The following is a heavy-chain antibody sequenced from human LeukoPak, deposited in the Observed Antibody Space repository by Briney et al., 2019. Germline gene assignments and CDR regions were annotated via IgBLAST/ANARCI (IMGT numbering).Heavy chain of an antibody. V-gene: IGHV4-59*01. CDR2: ISYSEDT. CDR3: ARGWNYGVY. D-gene: IGHD3-3*01. Sequence: SETLSLTCTVPGGAISSYYWSWIRQPPGKGLEWIGYISYSEDTNYNPSLRSRVTMSVDTSKNQFSLELSSVTAADTAVYYCARGWNYGVYWGQGTLVTVSS. CDR1: GGAISSYY. J-gene: IGHJ4*02.